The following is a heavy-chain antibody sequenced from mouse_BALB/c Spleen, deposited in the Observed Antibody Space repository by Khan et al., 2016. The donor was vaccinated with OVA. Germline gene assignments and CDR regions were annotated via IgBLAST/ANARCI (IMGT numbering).Heavy chain of an antibody. V-gene: IGHV5-4*02. CDR2: ISDGGSYT. CDR3: ARGFYGNPFAY. Sequence: EVELVESGGGLVKPGGSLKLSCAASGFNFSDYYMYWVRQTPEKSLEWVATISDGGSYTYYPDRVQGRFTISRDAAKNNLYLEMNSLKSEDKAMYYCARGFYGNPFAYWGQGTLVTVSA. CDR1: GFNFSDYY. J-gene: IGHJ3*01. D-gene: IGHD2-1*01.